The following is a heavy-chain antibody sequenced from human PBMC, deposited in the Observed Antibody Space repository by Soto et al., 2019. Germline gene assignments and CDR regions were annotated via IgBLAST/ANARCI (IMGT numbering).Heavy chain of an antibody. CDR3: ASYSSSWYDYYYYGMDV. CDR2: IYTSGST. V-gene: IGHV4-4*07. D-gene: IGHD6-13*01. J-gene: IGHJ6*02. CDR1: GGSISSYY. Sequence: PSETLSLTCTVSGGSISSYYWSWIRQPAGKGLEWIGRIYTSGSTNHNPSLKSRVTMSVDTSKNQFSLKLSSVTAADTAVYYCASYSSSWYDYYYYGMDVWGQGTTVTVYS.